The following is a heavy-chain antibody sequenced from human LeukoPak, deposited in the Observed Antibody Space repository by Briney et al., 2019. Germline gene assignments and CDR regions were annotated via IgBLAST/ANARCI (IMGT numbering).Heavy chain of an antibody. Sequence: ASVKVSCKASGYTFTTYAMNWVRQAPGQGLEWMGWINPNSGGTNYAQKFQGRVTMTRDTSISTAYMELSRLRSDDTAVYYCARDSYCSSTSCYLNWFDPWGQGTLVTVSS. J-gene: IGHJ5*02. V-gene: IGHV1-2*02. CDR2: INPNSGGT. CDR1: GYTFTTYA. CDR3: ARDSYCSSTSCYLNWFDP. D-gene: IGHD2-2*01.